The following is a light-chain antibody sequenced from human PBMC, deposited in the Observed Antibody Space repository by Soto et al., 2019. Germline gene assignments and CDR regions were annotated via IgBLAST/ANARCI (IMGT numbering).Light chain of an antibody. CDR3: QSYDTSLSSYV. CDR1: TSNIGRNT. V-gene: IGLV1-44*01. Sequence: QSVLTQPPSASGTPGQTVTISCSGTTSNIGRNTVNWYQQLPGRAPKLLIYGNSQGPSGVPDRFSGSKSGTSASLAITGLQAEDEADYYCQSYDTSLSSYVFGTGTKVTVL. J-gene: IGLJ1*01. CDR2: GNS.